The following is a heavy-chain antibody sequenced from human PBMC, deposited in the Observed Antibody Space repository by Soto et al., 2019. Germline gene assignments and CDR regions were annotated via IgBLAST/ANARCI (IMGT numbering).Heavy chain of an antibody. CDR2: ISAYNGNT. CDR1: GYTFTSYG. CDR3: ARGTRDLTYYDFWSGYKQTTSYFDY. J-gene: IGHJ4*02. D-gene: IGHD3-3*01. Sequence: ASVKVSCKASGYTFTSYGISWVRQAPGQGLEWMGWISAYNGNTNYAQKLQGRVTMTTDTSTSTAYMELRSLRSDDTAVYYCARGTRDLTYYDFWSGYKQTTSYFDYWGQGTLVTVS. V-gene: IGHV1-18*01.